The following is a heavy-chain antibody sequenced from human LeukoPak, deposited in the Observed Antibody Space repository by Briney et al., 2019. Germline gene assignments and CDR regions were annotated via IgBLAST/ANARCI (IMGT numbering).Heavy chain of an antibody. Sequence: SETLSLTCTVSGGSLSSYYWSWIRQPPGEGLEWIGYIYYSGSTNYNPSLKSRVTISVDTSKNQFSLKLSSVTAADTAVYYCARGPSSSWFKYFDLWGRGTLVTVSS. D-gene: IGHD6-13*01. CDR3: ARGPSSSWFKYFDL. CDR2: IYYSGST. CDR1: GGSLSSYY. J-gene: IGHJ2*01. V-gene: IGHV4-59*01.